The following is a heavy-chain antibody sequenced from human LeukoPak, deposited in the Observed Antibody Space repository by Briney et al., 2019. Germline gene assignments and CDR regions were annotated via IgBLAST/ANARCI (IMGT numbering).Heavy chain of an antibody. CDR1: GFTLSSNG. Sequence: PGGPLRLSCAASGFTLSSNGMHWVRQAPGKGLEWVAVIWYDGSNKYYADSVKGRFTISRDISKNTLYLQMNSLRAEDTAVYYCAGGTTSLDYWGQGTLVTVSS. CDR3: AGGTTSLDY. J-gene: IGHJ4*02. V-gene: IGHV3-33*01. CDR2: IWYDGSNK. D-gene: IGHD2/OR15-2a*01.